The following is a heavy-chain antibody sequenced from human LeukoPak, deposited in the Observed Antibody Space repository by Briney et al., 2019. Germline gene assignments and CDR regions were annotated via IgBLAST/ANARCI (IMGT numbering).Heavy chain of an antibody. Sequence: GRSLRLSCAASGFTFISFGMHWVRQAPGKGLECVALISYDGSNKYYADSVKGRFTISRDNSKNTLYLQMNSLRAEDAAVYYCAKDWDPGYYDSSGSYPDYWGQGTLVTVSS. J-gene: IGHJ4*02. CDR2: ISYDGSNK. CDR1: GFTFISFG. V-gene: IGHV3-30*18. CDR3: AKDWDPGYYDSSGSYPDY. D-gene: IGHD3-22*01.